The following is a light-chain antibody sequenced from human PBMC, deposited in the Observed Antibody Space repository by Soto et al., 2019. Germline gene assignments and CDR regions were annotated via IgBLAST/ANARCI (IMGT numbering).Light chain of an antibody. J-gene: IGKJ1*01. CDR3: QQYDSSVWT. V-gene: IGKV3-20*01. Sequence: EIVLTQSPETLSLSPGERATLSCRASQSVSSTSLAWYQQKPGQAPRLLMYGVSSRATGIPDRFSGSGSGTDFTLTINRLEPEDFAVYFCQQYDSSVWTFGQGTKVDIK. CDR1: QSVSSTS. CDR2: GVS.